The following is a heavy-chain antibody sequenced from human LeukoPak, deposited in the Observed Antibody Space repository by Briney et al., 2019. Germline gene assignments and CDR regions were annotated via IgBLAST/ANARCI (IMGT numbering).Heavy chain of an antibody. J-gene: IGHJ5*02. V-gene: IGHV1-18*01. CDR1: GYTFTSYG. D-gene: IGHD6-13*01. CDR3: AREGVVAAAPGGWFDP. Sequence: ASVKVSCKASGYTFTSYGISWVRQAPGQGLEWMGWISAYNGNTNYAQKLQGRVTMTTDTSTSTAYMELRSLRSDDTAVYYCAREGVVAAAPGGWFDPWGQGTLVTVSS. CDR2: ISAYNGNT.